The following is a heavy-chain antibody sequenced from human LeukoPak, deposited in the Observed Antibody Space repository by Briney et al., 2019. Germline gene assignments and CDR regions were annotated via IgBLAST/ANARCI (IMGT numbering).Heavy chain of an antibody. J-gene: IGHJ4*02. CDR1: GGSISTYY. D-gene: IGHD5-24*01. CDR2: IYYNGST. CDR3: ARSPSDTRRYGYNLDS. V-gene: IGHV4-59*01. Sequence: PSETLSLTCTVSGGSISTYYWSWIPQPPRKGLDWIGYIYYNGSTNYNPSLKSRVTFSVATSTNQFSLKLNSVAAADTAMYYCARSPSDTRRYGYNLDSWGQGTLVTVSS.